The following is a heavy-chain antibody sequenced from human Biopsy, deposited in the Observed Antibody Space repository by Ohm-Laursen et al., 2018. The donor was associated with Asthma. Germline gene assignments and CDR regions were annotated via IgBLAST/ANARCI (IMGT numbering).Heavy chain of an antibody. CDR3: ARGWNCGGDCYSLDS. V-gene: IGHV4-30-2*06. CDR1: GGSVSSGSYY. Sequence: PSDTLSLTCTVSGGSVSSGSYYWSWIRQSPGVGLEWIGYIYRNGDTYYNPTLKNRVTISIDRSKNQFSLRLRSVTAADTAVYYCARGWNCGGDCYSLDSWGQGTLVTVSS. J-gene: IGHJ4*02. D-gene: IGHD2-21*02. CDR2: IYRNGDT.